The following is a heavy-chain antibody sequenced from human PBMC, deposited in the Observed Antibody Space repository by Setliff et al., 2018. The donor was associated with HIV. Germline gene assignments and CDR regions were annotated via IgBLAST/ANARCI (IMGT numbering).Heavy chain of an antibody. Sequence: PGGSLRLSCAASGFTFSSYEMDRFRQAPGKGLEWVSYITGSSDTIYYADSVKGRFTISRDNAKNSLYLQMNTLRAEDTAVYYCAREGITGTTLHPYWGQGTLVTVSS. V-gene: IGHV3-48*03. CDR1: GFTFSSYE. CDR3: AREGITGTTLHPY. CDR2: ITGSSDTI. D-gene: IGHD1-7*01. J-gene: IGHJ4*02.